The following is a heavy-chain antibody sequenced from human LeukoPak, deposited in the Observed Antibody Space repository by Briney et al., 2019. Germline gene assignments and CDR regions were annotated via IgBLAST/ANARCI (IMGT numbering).Heavy chain of an antibody. Sequence: PGGSLRPSCAASGFTFSSYAMSWVRQAPGKGLEWVSAISGSGGSTYYADSVKGRFTISRDNSKNTLYLQMNSLRAEDTAVYYCAKDGSGYSYGYLFDYWGQGTLVTVSS. CDR3: AKDGSGYSYGYLFDY. CDR2: ISGSGGST. V-gene: IGHV3-23*01. J-gene: IGHJ4*02. D-gene: IGHD5-18*01. CDR1: GFTFSSYA.